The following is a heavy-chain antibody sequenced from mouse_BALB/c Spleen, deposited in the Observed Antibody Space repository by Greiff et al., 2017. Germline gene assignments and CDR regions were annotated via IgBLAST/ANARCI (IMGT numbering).Heavy chain of an antibody. Sequence: EVNVVESGGGLVKPGGSLKLSCAASGFTFSDYYMYWVRQTPEKRLEWVATISDGGSYTYYPDSVKGRFTISRDNAKNNLYLQMSSLKSEDTAMYYCARGRAYYRYSYAMDYWGQGTSVTVSS. J-gene: IGHJ4*01. CDR1: GFTFSDYY. D-gene: IGHD2-14*01. CDR2: ISDGGSYT. V-gene: IGHV5-4*02. CDR3: ARGRAYYRYSYAMDY.